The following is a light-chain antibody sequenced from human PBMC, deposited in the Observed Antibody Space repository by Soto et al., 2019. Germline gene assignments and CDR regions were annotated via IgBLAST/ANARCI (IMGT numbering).Light chain of an antibody. Sequence: EIVLTQSPGTLSSSPGERATLSCRASQSVSSSYLAWYQQKPGQAPRLLIYGASSRATGIPDRFSGSGSGTDFTLTISRLEPEDFAVYYCQQYGSVFTFGPGTKVDIK. CDR1: QSVSSSY. CDR3: QQYGSVFT. J-gene: IGKJ3*01. V-gene: IGKV3-20*01. CDR2: GAS.